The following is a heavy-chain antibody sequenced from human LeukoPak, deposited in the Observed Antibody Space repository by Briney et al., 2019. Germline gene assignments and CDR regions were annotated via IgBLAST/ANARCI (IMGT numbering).Heavy chain of an antibody. Sequence: GGSLRLSCAASGFTFSSYSMNWARQAPGKGLEWVSYISYSSSTIYYADSVKGRFTISRDNGKNSLYLQMNSLRAEDTAVYYCARDRTTWGRMGYWGQGTLVIVSS. CDR2: ISYSSSTI. J-gene: IGHJ4*02. CDR1: GFTFSSYS. CDR3: ARDRTTWGRMGY. V-gene: IGHV3-48*01. D-gene: IGHD1-14*01.